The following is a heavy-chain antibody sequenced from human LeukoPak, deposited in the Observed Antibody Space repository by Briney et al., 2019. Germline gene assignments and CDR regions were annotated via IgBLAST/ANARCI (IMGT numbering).Heavy chain of an antibody. J-gene: IGHJ4*02. V-gene: IGHV3-11*01. Sequence: PGGSLRLSCAASGFTFSHYYMSWIRQAPGKGLEWISCISSSATAIYYADSVKGRFTISRDNAKNSLYLQMISLRADDTAVYYCARDASGSSSDWGQGTLVTVSS. CDR3: ARDASGSSSD. D-gene: IGHD6-19*01. CDR1: GFTFSHYY. CDR2: ISSSATAI.